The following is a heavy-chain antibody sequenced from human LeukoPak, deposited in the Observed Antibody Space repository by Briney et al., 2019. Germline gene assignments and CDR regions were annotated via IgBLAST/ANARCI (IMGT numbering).Heavy chain of an antibody. J-gene: IGHJ3*02. V-gene: IGHV3-30*03. CDR1: GFTFSSYG. D-gene: IGHD1-7*01. CDR2: ISYDGSNK. Sequence: GGSLRLSCAASGFTFSSYGMHWARQAPGKGLEWVAVISYDGSNKYYADSVKGRFTISRDNSKNTLYLQMNSLRAEDTAVYYCASGITGTRGALWPHAFDIWGQGTMVTVSS. CDR3: ASGITGTRGALWPHAFDI.